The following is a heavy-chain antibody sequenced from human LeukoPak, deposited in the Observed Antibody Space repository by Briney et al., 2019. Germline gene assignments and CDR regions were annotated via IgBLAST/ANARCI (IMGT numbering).Heavy chain of an antibody. CDR3: ARFRWEYYYGDYCFDY. V-gene: IGHV4-39*07. CDR1: GGSISSSSYY. J-gene: IGHJ4*02. Sequence: SETLSLTCAVSGGSISSSSYYWGWIRQPPGKGLEWIGSIYYSGSTYYNPSLKSRVTISVDTSKNQFSLKLSSVTAADTAVYYCARFRWEYYYGDYCFDYWGQGTLVTVSS. D-gene: IGHD4-17*01. CDR2: IYYSGST.